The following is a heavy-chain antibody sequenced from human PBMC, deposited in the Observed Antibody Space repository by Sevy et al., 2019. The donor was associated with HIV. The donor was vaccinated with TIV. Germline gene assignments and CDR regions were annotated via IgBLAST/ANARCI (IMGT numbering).Heavy chain of an antibody. D-gene: IGHD4-17*01. CDR1: GFTFSMYG. CDR2: IGYDGSNK. CDR3: ARGRDYGNLDY. V-gene: IGHV3-33*01. J-gene: IGHJ4*02. Sequence: GGSLRLSCAASGFTFSMYGMHWVRQAPGKGLEWVALIGYDGSNKYYVDSVKGRFTISRDNSKNTLYLQMNSLRAKDKAVYYCARGRDYGNLDYWGQGTLVTVSS.